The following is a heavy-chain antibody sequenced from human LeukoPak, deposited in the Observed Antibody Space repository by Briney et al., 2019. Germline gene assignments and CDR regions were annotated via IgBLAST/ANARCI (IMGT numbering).Heavy chain of an antibody. CDR2: ISYDGSNK. D-gene: IGHD3-22*01. CDR1: GFTFSSYA. J-gene: IGHJ4*02. V-gene: IGHV3-30-3*01. CDR3: ARGASYYDSSGIFDY. Sequence: GGSLRLSCAASGFTFSSYAMHWVRQAPGKGLEWVAVISYDGSNKYYADSVKGRFTISRGNSKNTLYLQMNSLRAEDTAVYYCARGASYYDSSGIFDYWGQGTLVTVSS.